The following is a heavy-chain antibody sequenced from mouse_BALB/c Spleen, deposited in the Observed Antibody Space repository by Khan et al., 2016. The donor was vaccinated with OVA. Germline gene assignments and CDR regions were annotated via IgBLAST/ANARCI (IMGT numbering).Heavy chain of an antibody. CDR2: ISSGGDYT. Sequence: EVELVESGGDLVKPGGSLKLSCAASGFTFSSYSMSWVRQTPDQRLEWVATISSGGDYTYYPDNVKGRFTISRDNAKNTLYLQMSSLKSEDTAMYYCASHLTGSLAYWGQGTLVTVSA. V-gene: IGHV5-6*01. CDR1: GFTFSSYS. CDR3: ASHLTGSLAY. J-gene: IGHJ3*01.